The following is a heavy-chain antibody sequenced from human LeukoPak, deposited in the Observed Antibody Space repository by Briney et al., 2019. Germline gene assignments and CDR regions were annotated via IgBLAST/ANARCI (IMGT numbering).Heavy chain of an antibody. J-gene: IGHJ3*02. CDR3: ARTYFSSSSMRDAFNI. Sequence: SETLSLTCTASGGSISTLTYYWAWFRQPPGKGLEWIGSSYYSGTTYYNPSLKSRVTISVDTSKNQFSLKLSSVTAADTAVYYCARTYFSSSSMRDAFNIWGQGTLVTVSS. CDR1: GGSISTLTYY. D-gene: IGHD6-6*01. CDR2: SYYSGTT. V-gene: IGHV4-39*01.